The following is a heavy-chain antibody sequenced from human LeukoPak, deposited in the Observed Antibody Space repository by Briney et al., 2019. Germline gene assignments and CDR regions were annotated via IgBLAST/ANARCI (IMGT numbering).Heavy chain of an antibody. CDR3: ATHLGYCSGGTCYFDY. CDR1: GFTFSSYA. V-gene: IGHV4-39*01. CDR2: MYYSGST. J-gene: IGHJ4*02. Sequence: GSLRLSCAASGFTFSSYAMSWIRQPPGKGLEWIGSMYYSGSTYYNPSLKSRVTISEDTSKNQFSLKLSSVTAADTAVYYCATHLGYCSGGTCYFDYWGQGTLVTVSS. D-gene: IGHD2-15*01.